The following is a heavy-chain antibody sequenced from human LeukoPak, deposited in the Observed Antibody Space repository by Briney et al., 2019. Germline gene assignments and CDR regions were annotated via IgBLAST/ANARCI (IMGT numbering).Heavy chain of an antibody. J-gene: IGHJ4*02. Sequence: GRSLRLSCAASGFTFSSYGMHWVRQAPGKGLEWVAVIWYDGSNKYYADSVKGRFTISRDNSKNTLYLQMNSLRAEDTAVYYCARGGGSSWYFDYWGQGTLVTVSS. D-gene: IGHD6-13*01. V-gene: IGHV3-33*01. CDR3: ARGGGSSWYFDY. CDR2: IWYDGSNK. CDR1: GFTFSSYG.